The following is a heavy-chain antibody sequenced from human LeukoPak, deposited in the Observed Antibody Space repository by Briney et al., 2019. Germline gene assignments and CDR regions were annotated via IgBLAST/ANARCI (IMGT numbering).Heavy chain of an antibody. J-gene: IGHJ4*02. D-gene: IGHD2-8*01. V-gene: IGHV1-69*01. CDR3: ARVKGLGANGRIFDY. CDR2: IIPIFGTA. Sequence: SVKVSCKASGGTFSSYAISWVRQAPGQGLEWMGGIIPIFGTANYAQKFQGRVTITADEPTSTAYMELSSLRSEDTAVYYCARVKGLGANGRIFDYWGQGTLVTVSS. CDR1: GGTFSSYA.